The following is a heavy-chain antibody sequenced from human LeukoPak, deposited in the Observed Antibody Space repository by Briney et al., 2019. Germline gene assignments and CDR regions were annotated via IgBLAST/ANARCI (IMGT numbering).Heavy chain of an antibody. CDR2: IYTSGIT. Sequence: SETLSLTCTVSGGSISSYFWSWIRQPAGKGLEWIGRIYTSGITNYNPSLKSRVTMSVDTSKNQFSLRLTSVTAADTAVYYCSRAVEPNGRSLDSWGQGTLATVSS. D-gene: IGHD6-19*01. CDR1: GGSISSYF. CDR3: SRAVEPNGRSLDS. J-gene: IGHJ4*02. V-gene: IGHV4-4*07.